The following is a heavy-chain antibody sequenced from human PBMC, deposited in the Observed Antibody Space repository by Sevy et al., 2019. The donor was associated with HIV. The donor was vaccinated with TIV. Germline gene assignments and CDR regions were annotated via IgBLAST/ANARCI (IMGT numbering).Heavy chain of an antibody. V-gene: IGHV3-30-3*01. J-gene: IGHJ1*01. Sequence: GGSLRLSCAASGFTFTSYYMHWVRQAPGKGLEWVATISDDATNKHYADSVKGRFTISRDNSRNSLFLQMNSLRSEDTAVYYCALERLSSNVAEYFQNWGQGTLVTVSS. CDR1: GFTFTSYY. CDR3: ALERLSSNVAEYFQN. D-gene: IGHD1-1*01. CDR2: ISDDATNK.